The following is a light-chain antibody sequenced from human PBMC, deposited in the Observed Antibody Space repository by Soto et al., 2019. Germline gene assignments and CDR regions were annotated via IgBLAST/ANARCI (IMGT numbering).Light chain of an antibody. CDR3: SSYTDRKNLV. CDR1: SSDIGGYNS. V-gene: IGLV2-8*01. J-gene: IGLJ1*01. CDR2: DVT. Sequence: ALTQSPSASGSPGQSVTISCTGTSSDIGGYNSVTWYQQHPGKAPKVMIYDVTKRPSGVPDRFSGSKSGNTASLTVSALQAEDEADYYCSSYTDRKNLVFGTGTKVNVL.